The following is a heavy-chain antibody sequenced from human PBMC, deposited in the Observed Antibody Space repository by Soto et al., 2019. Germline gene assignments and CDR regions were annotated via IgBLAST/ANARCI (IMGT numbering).Heavy chain of an antibody. CDR2: IIPIFGTA. CDR1: GGTFRSYA. Sequence: SVKVSCKASGGTFRSYAISWVRQAPGQGLEWMGGIIPIFGTANYAQKFQGRVTITADESTSTAYMELSSLRSEGTAVYYCARSYDFWSGYYHWFDPWGQGTLVTVSS. V-gene: IGHV1-69*13. CDR3: ARSYDFWSGYYHWFDP. J-gene: IGHJ5*02. D-gene: IGHD3-3*01.